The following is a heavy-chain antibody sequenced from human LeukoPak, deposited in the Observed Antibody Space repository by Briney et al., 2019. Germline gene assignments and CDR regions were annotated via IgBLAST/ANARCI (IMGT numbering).Heavy chain of an antibody. CDR2: IYSGGST. J-gene: IGHJ3*02. CDR1: GFTFSSYS. V-gene: IGHV3-53*01. CDR3: ARFRVGSGYCYSWAFDI. Sequence: GGSLRLSCAASGFTFSSYSMSWVRQAPGKGLEWVSVIYSGGSTYYADSVKGRFTISRDNSKNTLYLQMNSLRAEDTAVYYCARFRVGSGYCYSWAFDIWGQGTMVTVSS. D-gene: IGHD3-22*01.